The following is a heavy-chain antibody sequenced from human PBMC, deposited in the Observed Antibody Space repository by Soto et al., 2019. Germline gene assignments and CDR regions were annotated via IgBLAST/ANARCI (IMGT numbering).Heavy chain of an antibody. CDR1: GFTFSSYW. CDR3: ARDQGYCSGGSCYVAGY. Sequence: EVQLVESGGGLVQPGGSLRLSCAASGFTFSSYWMHWVRQAPGMGLVWVSRINSDGSSTGYADSVMGRFTISRDNAKNTLYLQMNSLRAEDTAVYYCARDQGYCSGGSCYVAGYWGQGTLVTVSS. D-gene: IGHD2-15*01. V-gene: IGHV3-74*01. J-gene: IGHJ4*02. CDR2: INSDGSST.